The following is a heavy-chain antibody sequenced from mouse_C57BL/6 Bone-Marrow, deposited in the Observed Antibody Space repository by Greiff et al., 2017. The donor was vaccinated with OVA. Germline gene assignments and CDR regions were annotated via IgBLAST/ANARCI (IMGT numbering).Heavy chain of an antibody. Sequence: EVQLVESGGGLVKPGGSLKLSCAASGFTFSSYAMSWVRQTPEKRLEWVATISDGGSYTYYPDNVKGRFTISRDNAKNNLYLQMSHLKSEDTAMYYCARDLDRYFDVWGTGTTVTVSS. V-gene: IGHV5-4*01. CDR2: ISDGGSYT. CDR1: GFTFSSYA. J-gene: IGHJ1*03. CDR3: ARDLDRYFDV.